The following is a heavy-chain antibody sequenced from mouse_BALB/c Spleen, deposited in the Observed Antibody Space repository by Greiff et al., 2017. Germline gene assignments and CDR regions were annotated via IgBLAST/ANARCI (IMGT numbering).Heavy chain of an antibody. CDR3: ARHPLYYYGSSPGAWFAY. V-gene: IGHV5-12-2*01. CDR2: ISNGGGST. CDR1: GFTFSSYT. Sequence: EVKLMESGGGLVQPGGSLKLSCAASGFTFSSYTMSWVRQTPEKRLEWVAYISNGGGSTYYPDTVKGRFTISRDNAKNTLYLQMSSLKSEDTAMYYCARHPLYYYGSSPGAWFAYWGQGTLVTVSA. J-gene: IGHJ3*01. D-gene: IGHD1-1*01.